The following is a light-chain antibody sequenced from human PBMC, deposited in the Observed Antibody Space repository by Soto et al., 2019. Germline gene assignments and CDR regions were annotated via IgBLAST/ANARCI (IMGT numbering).Light chain of an antibody. J-gene: IGKJ1*01. CDR1: QDISDY. Sequence: DIQLTQSPSFLSASVGDRVTITCRASQDISDYLAWYQQRPGKAPKLLIYAASTLQSGVPSRFSGSGSGTEFTLTISSLQPEDFATYSCQHYNSYSEAFGQGTKVDIK. CDR3: QHYNSYSEA. CDR2: AAS. V-gene: IGKV1-9*01.